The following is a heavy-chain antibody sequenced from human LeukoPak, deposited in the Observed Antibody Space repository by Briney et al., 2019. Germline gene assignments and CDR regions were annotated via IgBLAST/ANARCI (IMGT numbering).Heavy chain of an antibody. CDR1: GYTFTGYY. J-gene: IGHJ5*02. CDR3: ARDLGITMVRGVIDP. CDR2: INPNSGGT. D-gene: IGHD3-10*01. V-gene: IGHV1-2*02. Sequence: GASVKVSCKASGYTFTGYYMHWVRQAPGQGLEWMGWINPNSGGTNYAQKFQGRVTMTRDTSISTAYMELSRLRSDDTAVYYCARDLGITMVRGVIDPWGQGTLVTVSS.